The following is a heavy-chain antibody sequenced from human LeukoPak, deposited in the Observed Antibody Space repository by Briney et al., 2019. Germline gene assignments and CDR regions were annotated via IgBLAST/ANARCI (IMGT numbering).Heavy chain of an antibody. J-gene: IGHJ6*04. Sequence: GGSLRLSCAASGFTFSNAWMSWVRLAPGKGLEWVGRIKSKTDGGTTDYAAPVKGRFTISRDDSKNTLYLQMNSLKTEDTAVYYCTTGAGYYLYYYYGMDVWGKGTTVTVSS. CDR3: TTGAGYYLYYYYGMDV. V-gene: IGHV3-15*01. CDR1: GFTFSNAW. CDR2: IKSKTDGGTT. D-gene: IGHD3-3*01.